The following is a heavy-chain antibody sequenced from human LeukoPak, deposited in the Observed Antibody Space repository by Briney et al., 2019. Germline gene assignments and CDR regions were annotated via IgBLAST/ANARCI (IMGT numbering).Heavy chain of an antibody. Sequence: GGSLRLSCAASGFDFSSNWMHWVRHAPGQGLVWVSRIKGEGISTNYADSVKGRFTISRDIAKNTLYLQMNSLRAEDTGVYYCAKDHYWSIDYWGRGTLVTVSS. CDR1: GFDFSSNW. D-gene: IGHD3-3*01. CDR3: AKDHYWSIDY. J-gene: IGHJ4*02. CDR2: IKGEGIST. V-gene: IGHV3-74*01.